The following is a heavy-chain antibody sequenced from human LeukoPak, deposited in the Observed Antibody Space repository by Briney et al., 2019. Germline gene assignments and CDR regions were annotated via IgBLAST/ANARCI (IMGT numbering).Heavy chain of an antibody. J-gene: IGHJ3*02. Sequence: GRSLRLSCAASGFTFDDYAMHWVRQAPGKGLEWVSGINWNSGIVGYADSAKGRFTISRDNAKNSLYLQMNSLTAEDTALYYCAKDGGRRNRWFDAFDMWGQGTMVTVSS. CDR3: AKDGGRRNRWFDAFDM. CDR2: INWNSGIV. V-gene: IGHV3-9*01. D-gene: IGHD4-23*01. CDR1: GFTFDDYA.